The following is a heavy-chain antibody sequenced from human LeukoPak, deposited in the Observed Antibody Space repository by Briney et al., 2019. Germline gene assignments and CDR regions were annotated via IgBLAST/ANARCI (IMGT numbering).Heavy chain of an antibody. CDR3: AKTPAQSQLANFDY. D-gene: IGHD6-13*01. V-gene: IGHV3-23*01. J-gene: IGHJ4*02. CDR2: IIGSGGST. Sequence: GGSLRLSCAASGFTFSSYAMSWVRQAPGKGLEWVSAIIGSGGSTYYADSVKGRFTISRDNSKNTLYLQMNSLRAEDTAVYYCAKTPAQSQLANFDYWGQGTLVTVSS. CDR1: GFTFSSYA.